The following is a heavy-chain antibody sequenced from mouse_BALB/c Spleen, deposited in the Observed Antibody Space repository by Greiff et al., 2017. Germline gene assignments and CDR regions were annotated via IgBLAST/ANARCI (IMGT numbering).Heavy chain of an antibody. CDR1: GYSFTGYY. D-gene: IGHD2-14*01. Sequence: EVKLQESGPELVKPGASVKISCKASGYSFTGYYMHWVKQSHVKSLEWIGRINPYNGATSYNQNFKDKASLTVDKSSSTAYMELHSLTSEDSAVYYCAREEAYYRYDDAMDYWGQGTSVTVSS. CDR2: INPYNGAT. J-gene: IGHJ4*01. CDR3: AREEAYYRYDDAMDY. V-gene: IGHV1-31*01.